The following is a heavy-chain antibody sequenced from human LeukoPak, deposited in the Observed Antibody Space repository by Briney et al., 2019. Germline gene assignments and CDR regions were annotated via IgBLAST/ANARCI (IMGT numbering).Heavy chain of an antibody. Sequence: GGSLRLSCAASGFTVSSNYMSWVRQAPGKGLEWVSVIYSGGSTYYADSVKGRFTFSRDNSKNTLYLQMNSLRAEDTAVYYCASSSWYVFDYYFDYWGQGTLVTVSS. CDR2: IYSGGST. J-gene: IGHJ4*02. V-gene: IGHV3-53*01. D-gene: IGHD6-13*01. CDR3: ASSSWYVFDYYFDY. CDR1: GFTVSSNY.